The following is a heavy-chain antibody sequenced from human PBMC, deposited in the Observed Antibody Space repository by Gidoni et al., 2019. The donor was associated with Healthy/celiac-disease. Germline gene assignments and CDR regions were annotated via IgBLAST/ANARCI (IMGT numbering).Heavy chain of an antibody. Sequence: EVQLVESGGGLVQPGGSLRLSCAASGFTFSSYWMSWVRQAPGKGLEWVANIKQDGSEKYYVDSVKGRFTISRDNAKNSLYLQMNSLRAEDTAVYYCARVDLDIAAAGDNYYYYYYMDVWGKGTTVTVSS. J-gene: IGHJ6*03. V-gene: IGHV3-7*03. CDR2: IKQDGSEK. CDR1: GFTFSSYW. D-gene: IGHD6-13*01. CDR3: ARVDLDIAAAGDNYYYYYYMDV.